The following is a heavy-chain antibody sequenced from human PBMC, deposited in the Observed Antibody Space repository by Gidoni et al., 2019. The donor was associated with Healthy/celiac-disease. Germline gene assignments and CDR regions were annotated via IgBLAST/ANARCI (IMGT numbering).Heavy chain of an antibody. V-gene: IGHV5-51*03. CDR1: GSTFTSYW. CDR3: ARRGTRYGDYDIDY. J-gene: IGHJ4*02. D-gene: IGHD4-17*01. Sequence: EVQLVQSGAGVKKPGESLKISCKGSGSTFTSYWIAWVRQMPGKGLEWMGIIYPGDSDTRYSPSFQGQVTISADKSIRTAYLQWSSLKASDTAMYYCARRGTRYGDYDIDYWGQGTLVTVSS. CDR2: IYPGDSDT.